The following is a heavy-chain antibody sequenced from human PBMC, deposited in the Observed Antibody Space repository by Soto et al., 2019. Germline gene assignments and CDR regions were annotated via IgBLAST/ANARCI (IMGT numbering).Heavy chain of an antibody. CDR1: GGSISSYY. Sequence: PSETLSLTCTVSGGSISSYYWSWIRQPPGKGLEWIGYIYYSGSTNYNPSLKSRVTISVDTSKDQFSLTLTSVTAADTAVYYCARHGHGMAVWGQGTTVTVSS. J-gene: IGHJ6*02. CDR3: ARHGHGMAV. CDR2: IYYSGST. V-gene: IGHV4-59*01.